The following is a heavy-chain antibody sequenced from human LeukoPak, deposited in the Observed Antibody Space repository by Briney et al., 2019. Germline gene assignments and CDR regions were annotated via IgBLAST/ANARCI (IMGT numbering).Heavy chain of an antibody. CDR3: AKGRRRGYAYGTIDS. CDR2: ISLDGNNA. D-gene: IGHD5-18*01. V-gene: IGHV3-43*01. J-gene: IGHJ4*02. CDR1: GFTFDYFT. Sequence: GGSLRLSCAASGFTFDYFTMYWVRQSPGKGLEWVSLISLDGNNAYCADSVRGRFTISRDNSKNFLYLQMNSLTSEDTALYYCAKGRRRGYAYGTIDSWGQGTLVTVSS.